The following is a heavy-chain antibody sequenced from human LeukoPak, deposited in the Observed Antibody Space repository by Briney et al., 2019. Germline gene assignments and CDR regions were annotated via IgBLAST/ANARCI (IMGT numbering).Heavy chain of an antibody. CDR3: ARGRVSSGWYKWYFDL. D-gene: IGHD6-19*01. J-gene: IGHJ2*01. CDR1: GGSISVHY. CDR2: TSSSGSI. Sequence: SETLSLTCTVSGGSISVHYWSWIRQPPGKALEWIGSTSSSGSINYNPSLRSRVTISVDTSKNQFSLKLSSVTAADTAVYYCARGRVSSGWYKWYFDLWGRGTLVTVSS. V-gene: IGHV4-59*11.